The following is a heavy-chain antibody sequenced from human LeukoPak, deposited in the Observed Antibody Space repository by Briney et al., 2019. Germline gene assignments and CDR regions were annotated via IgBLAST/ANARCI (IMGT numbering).Heavy chain of an antibody. V-gene: IGHV4-59*13. CDR3: AREANYYGSGSYFEGTFDY. CDR2: IYHSGST. Sequence: SETLSLTCTVAGVSITTYYWSWIRQPPGKGLEWIGYIYHSGSTNYNPSLKSRVTISVDTSKNEFSLKLTSVTAADTAVYYCAREANYYGSGSYFEGTFDYWGQGSLVTVSS. J-gene: IGHJ4*02. D-gene: IGHD3-10*01. CDR1: GVSITTYY.